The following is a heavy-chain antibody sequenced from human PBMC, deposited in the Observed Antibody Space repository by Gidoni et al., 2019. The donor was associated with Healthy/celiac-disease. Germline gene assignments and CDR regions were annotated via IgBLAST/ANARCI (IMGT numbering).Heavy chain of an antibody. D-gene: IGHD4-17*01. V-gene: IGHV3-33*01. J-gene: IGHJ5*02. CDR1: GFTFSSYG. CDR2: IWYDGSNK. CDR3: ARDSPTTVTTENWFDP. Sequence: QVQLVESGGGVVQPGRSLRLSCAASGFTFSSYGMHWVRQAPGKGLEWVAVIWYDGSNKYYADSVKGRFTISRDNSKNTLYLQMNSLRAEDTAVYYCARDSPTTVTTENWFDPWGQGTLVTVSS.